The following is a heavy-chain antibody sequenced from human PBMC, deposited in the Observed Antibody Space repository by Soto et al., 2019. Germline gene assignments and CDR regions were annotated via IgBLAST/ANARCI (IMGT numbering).Heavy chain of an antibody. V-gene: IGHV3-9*01. CDR1: GFTFDDYA. CDR2: ISWNSGSI. J-gene: IGHJ3*02. Sequence: PGGSLRLSCAASGFTFDDYAMHWVRQAPGKGLEWVSGISWNSGSIGYADSVKGRFTISRDNAKNSLYLQMNSLRAEDTALYYCAKDFSTLSSGWTKGDAFDIWGQGTMVTVSS. D-gene: IGHD6-19*01. CDR3: AKDFSTLSSGWTKGDAFDI.